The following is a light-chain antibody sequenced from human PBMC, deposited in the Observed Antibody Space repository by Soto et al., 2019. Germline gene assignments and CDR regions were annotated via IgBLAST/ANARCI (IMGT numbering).Light chain of an antibody. CDR3: QQYGSSPPYT. J-gene: IGKJ2*01. Sequence: EIVLTQSPGTLSLSPGERATLSCRASQSVSSSYLAWYQQKPGQAPRLLICGASSRATGIPDRLSGSGSGKDFTLTISRLETEDFAMYYCQQYGSSPPYTFGQGTKLEIK. CDR1: QSVSSSY. V-gene: IGKV3-20*01. CDR2: GAS.